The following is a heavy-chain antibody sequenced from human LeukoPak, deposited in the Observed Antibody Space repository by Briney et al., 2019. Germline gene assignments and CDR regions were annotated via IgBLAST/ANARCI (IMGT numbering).Heavy chain of an antibody. CDR3: ARFQNIAAAGTDY. V-gene: IGHV5-51*01. CDR2: IYPGDSDT. J-gene: IGHJ4*02. D-gene: IGHD6-13*01. CDR1: GYSFTSYW. Sequence: HGESLKISCKGSGYSFTSYWIGWVRQMPGKGLEWMGIIYPGDSDTRYSPSFQGQVTISADKSISTAYLQWSSLKASDTAMYYCARFQNIAAAGTDYWGQGTLVTVSS.